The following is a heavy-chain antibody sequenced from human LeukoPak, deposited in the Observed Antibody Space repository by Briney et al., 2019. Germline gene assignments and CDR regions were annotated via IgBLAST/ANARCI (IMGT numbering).Heavy chain of an antibody. D-gene: IGHD3-10*01. J-gene: IGHJ4*02. CDR1: GFTFSSYA. CDR2: ISYDGSNK. V-gene: IGHV3-30*09. Sequence: PGRSLRLSCAASGFTFSSYAMHWVRQAPGKGLEWVAVISYDGSNKYYADSVKGRFAISRDDSKNTLHLQMNSLRAEDTAMYYCTRAHGRITRDAYLDYWGQGTLVTVSS. CDR3: TRAHGRITRDAYLDY.